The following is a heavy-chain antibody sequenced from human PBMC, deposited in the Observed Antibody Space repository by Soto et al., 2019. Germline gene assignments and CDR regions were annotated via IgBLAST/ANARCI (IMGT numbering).Heavy chain of an antibody. CDR1: GGTLSSYA. V-gene: IGHV1-69*01. CDR3: ARSGRWRDPYYYGMDV. J-gene: IGHJ6*02. CDR2: IIPIFGTA. Sequence: QVQLVQSGAEVKKPGSSVKGSCKASGGTLSSYAISWLRQAPGLGREWMGGIIPIFGTANYAQKFQGRVTITADESTDTAYMELSGLRSEAMAVYYCARSGRWRDPYYYGMDVGGQGTTVTVSS. D-gene: IGHD3-3*01.